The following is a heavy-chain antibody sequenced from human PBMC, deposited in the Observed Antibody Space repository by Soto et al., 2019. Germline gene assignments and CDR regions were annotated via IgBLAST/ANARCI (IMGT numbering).Heavy chain of an antibody. D-gene: IGHD3-16*01. CDR3: ERPGGEWSLQYYFDY. V-gene: IGHV3-23*01. Sequence: EVQLLESGGGLVQPGGSLRLSCAASGFTFSSYAMSWVRQSPVKGLEWVSAISGSGGSTYYADSVKGRFTISRDNSKNTLYLQMNRLRAEDTAVYDCERPGGEWSLQYYFDYWGQGTLVTVSS. CDR2: ISGSGGST. CDR1: GFTFSSYA. J-gene: IGHJ4*02.